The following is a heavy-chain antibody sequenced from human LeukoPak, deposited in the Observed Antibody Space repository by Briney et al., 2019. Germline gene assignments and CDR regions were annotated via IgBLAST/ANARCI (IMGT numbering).Heavy chain of an antibody. Sequence: GGSLRLSCAASGFTFSSYALSWVRQAPGKGLEWVSAISGSGGSTYYADSVKGRFTISRDNSKNTLYLQMNSLRAEDTAVYYCAKEPPHIYGGNSGFDYWGQGTLVTVSS. CDR2: ISGSGGST. CDR1: GFTFSSYA. V-gene: IGHV3-23*01. D-gene: IGHD4-23*01. J-gene: IGHJ4*02. CDR3: AKEPPHIYGGNSGFDY.